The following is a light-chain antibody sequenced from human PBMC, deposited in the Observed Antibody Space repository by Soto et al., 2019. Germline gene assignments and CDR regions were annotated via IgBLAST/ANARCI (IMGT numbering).Light chain of an antibody. CDR2: GAS. CDR3: QQYNNWPSWT. J-gene: IGKJ1*01. CDR1: QSVSSN. V-gene: IGKV3-15*01. Sequence: EIVMTQSPATQSVSPGERATLSCRASQSVSSNLAWYQQKPGQAPRLLIYGASTRATGIPARFSGSGSGTEFTLPISSLQSEDFAVYYCQQYNNWPSWTFGQGTKVEIK.